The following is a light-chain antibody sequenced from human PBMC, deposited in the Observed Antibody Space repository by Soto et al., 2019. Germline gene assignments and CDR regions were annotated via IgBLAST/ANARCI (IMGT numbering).Light chain of an antibody. J-gene: IGKJ1*01. V-gene: IGKV3D-15*01. CDR2: GAS. CDR1: QSVSNN. Sequence: EIVLTQSPGTLSLSPGERATLSCRASQSVSNNYLAWYQQKPGQAPRLLIYGASNRATGIPARFSGSGSGTEFTLTINSLQSEDFAVYYCQQYNNWPPGTFGRGTKVDI. CDR3: QQYNNWPPGT.